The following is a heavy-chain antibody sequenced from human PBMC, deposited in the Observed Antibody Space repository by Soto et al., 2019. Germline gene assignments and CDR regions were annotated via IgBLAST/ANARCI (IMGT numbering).Heavy chain of an antibody. D-gene: IGHD6-19*01. CDR1: GFTFSSYG. Sequence: QVQLVESGGGVVQPGRSLRLSCAASGFTFSSYGMHWVRQAPGNGLEWVAVISYDGSNKYYVDSVKGRFTISRDNSKNTLYLQMNSLRAEDTAVSCCAKDGGLVLIDWYFDLWGRGTLVTVSS. CDR3: AKDGGLVLIDWYFDL. V-gene: IGHV3-30*18. J-gene: IGHJ2*01. CDR2: ISYDGSNK.